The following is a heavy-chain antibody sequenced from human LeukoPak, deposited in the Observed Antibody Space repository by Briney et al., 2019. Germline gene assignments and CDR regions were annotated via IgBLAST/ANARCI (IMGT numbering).Heavy chain of an antibody. D-gene: IGHD4-17*01. CDR2: ISDSGDIT. CDR1: GFSFSTYA. J-gene: IGHJ4*02. Sequence: PGGSLRLSCAASGFSFSTYAMSWVRQAPGKGLEWVSVISDSGDITYADSVKGRFTISRDNSQNTLDLQMNSLRAEDTAVYYCAKDTPLDSGDKYYFDSWGQGTLVTVSS. V-gene: IGHV3-23*01. CDR3: AKDTPLDSGDKYYFDS.